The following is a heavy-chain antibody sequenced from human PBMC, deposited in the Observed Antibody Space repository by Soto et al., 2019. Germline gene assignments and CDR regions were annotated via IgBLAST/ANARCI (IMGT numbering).Heavy chain of an antibody. Sequence: QVQLVQSGAEVKKPGSSVKVSCKASGGTFSSYAISWVRQAPGQGLEWMGGIIPIFCTANYEQKFQGRVTFTADESTSTAYMEMSSLRSEYTAVYYCASRTTVTTPCWYFDLWGRGTLVTASS. CDR2: IIPIFCTA. D-gene: IGHD4-17*01. CDR3: ASRTTVTTPCWYFDL. V-gene: IGHV1-69*01. J-gene: IGHJ2*01. CDR1: GGTFSSYA.